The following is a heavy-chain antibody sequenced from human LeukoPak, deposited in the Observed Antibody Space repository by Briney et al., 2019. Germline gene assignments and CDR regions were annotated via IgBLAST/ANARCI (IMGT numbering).Heavy chain of an antibody. J-gene: IGHJ6*02. CDR1: GFTFSSYS. D-gene: IGHD6-19*01. Sequence: AGGSLRLSCAASGFTFSSYSMNWVRQAPGKGLEWVSYISSSSSTIYYADSVKGRFTISRDNSKNTLYLQMNSLRAEDTAVYYCAKISAVAGPEKIYYYCGMDVWGQGTTVTVSS. V-gene: IGHV3-48*01. CDR2: ISSSSSTI. CDR3: AKISAVAGPEKIYYYCGMDV.